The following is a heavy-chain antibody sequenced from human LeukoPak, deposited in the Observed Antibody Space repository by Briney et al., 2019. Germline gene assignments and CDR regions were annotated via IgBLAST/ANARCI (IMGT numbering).Heavy chain of an antibody. CDR3: ARDFGANNWFDP. CDR1: GFAFSDYY. D-gene: IGHD3-10*01. Sequence: GGSLRLSCAASGFAFSDYYMSWIRQAPGKGLEWVSYISSSSSYTNYADSVKGRFTISRDNAKNSLYLQMNSLRAEDTAVYYCARDFGANNWFDPWGQGTLVTVSS. CDR2: ISSSSSYT. J-gene: IGHJ5*02. V-gene: IGHV3-11*06.